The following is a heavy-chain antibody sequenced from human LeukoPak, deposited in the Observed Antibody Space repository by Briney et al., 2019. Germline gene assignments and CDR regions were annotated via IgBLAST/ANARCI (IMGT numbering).Heavy chain of an antibody. CDR2: IYYSGST. V-gene: IGHV4-59*08. J-gene: IGHJ4*02. D-gene: IGHD3-10*01. CDR1: GGSITHYF. CDR3: ARLMGPMNYFDY. Sequence: PSETLSLTCTVSGGSITHYFWSWIRQPPGKGLEWIGYIYYSGSTNYNPSLKSRVIISVDTSKNQFSLKLSSVTAADTAVYYCARLMGPMNYFDYWGQGTLVTVSS.